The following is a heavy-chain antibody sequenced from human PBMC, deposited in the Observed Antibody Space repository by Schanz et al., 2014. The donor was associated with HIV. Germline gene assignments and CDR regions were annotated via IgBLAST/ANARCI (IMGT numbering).Heavy chain of an antibody. V-gene: IGHV3-11*01. CDR1: GFIFSDYY. CDR2: ISSSDSST. CDR3: AREVGGYYYGMDV. J-gene: IGHJ6*02. D-gene: IGHD1-26*01. Sequence: VQLLESGGGLVQPGGSLRLSCAASGFIFSDYYMSWIRQAPGKGLEWVSYISSSDSSTYYADSVKGRFTISRDNAKNSLFLQMNSLRAEDTAVYYCAREVGGYYYGMDVWGQGTTLTVSS.